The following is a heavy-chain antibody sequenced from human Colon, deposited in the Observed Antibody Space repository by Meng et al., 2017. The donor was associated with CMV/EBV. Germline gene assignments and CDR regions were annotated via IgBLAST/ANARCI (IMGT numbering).Heavy chain of an antibody. Sequence: GGSLRLSCAASGFVFNNYAMTWVRQTPGKGLVWVSRINSAGSTVYADSVKGRFTISRDNAKNTLYLQMNSLRADDTAVYYCTRANNWNFVDFDYWGQGTLVTVSS. V-gene: IGHV3-74*01. CDR3: TRANNWNFVDFDY. D-gene: IGHD1-7*01. CDR2: INSAGST. J-gene: IGHJ4*02. CDR1: GFVFNNYA.